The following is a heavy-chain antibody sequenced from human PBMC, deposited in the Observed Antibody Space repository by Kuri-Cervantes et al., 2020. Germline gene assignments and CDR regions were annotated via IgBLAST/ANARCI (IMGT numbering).Heavy chain of an antibody. CDR2: IFGGGRT. CDR1: EFTVNSSY. CDR3: ATELIGSDGSCIDF. V-gene: IGHV3-66*01. J-gene: IGHJ4*02. D-gene: IGHD2-15*01. Sequence: GSLRLSCAASEFTVNSSYMSWVRQAPGKGLEWVSVIFGGGRTHYADSVKGRFTISRDNSKNTLFLQMNSVKAEDTAIYYCATELIGSDGSCIDFWGQGTPVTVSS.